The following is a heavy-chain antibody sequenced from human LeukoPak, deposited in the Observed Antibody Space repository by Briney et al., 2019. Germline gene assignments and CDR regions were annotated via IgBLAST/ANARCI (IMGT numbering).Heavy chain of an antibody. Sequence: KASETLSLTCTVSGGSISSYYWSWIPQRAGKGLEGIGRIYTSGSTNYNSSIKSRVTMSVDTSKNQSSLKLSSVTAADTAVYYCARSSSYSYGYNDAFDIWGQGTMVTVSS. CDR1: GGSISSYY. V-gene: IGHV4-4*07. CDR2: IYTSGST. D-gene: IGHD5-18*01. J-gene: IGHJ3*02. CDR3: ARSSSYSYGYNDAFDI.